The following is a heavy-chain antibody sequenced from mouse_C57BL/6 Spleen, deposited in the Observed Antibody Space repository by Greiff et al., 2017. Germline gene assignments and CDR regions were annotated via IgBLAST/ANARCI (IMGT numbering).Heavy chain of an antibody. V-gene: IGHV1-66*01. J-gene: IGHJ3*01. Sequence: QVQLQQSGPELVKPGASVKISCKASGYSFTSYYIHWVKQRPGQGLEWIGWIYPGSGNTKYNEKFKGKATLTADTSSSTAYMQLSSLTSEDSAVYYCARVYGGGFADWGQGTLVTVSA. CDR1: GYSFTSYY. CDR2: IYPGSGNT. D-gene: IGHD1-2*01. CDR3: ARVYGGGFAD.